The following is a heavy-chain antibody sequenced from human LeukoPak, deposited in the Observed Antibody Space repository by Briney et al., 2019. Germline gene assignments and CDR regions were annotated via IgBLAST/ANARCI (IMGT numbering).Heavy chain of an antibody. CDR3: ARGRVRGVIIGVYYYYYYMDV. Sequence: ASVKVSCKASGYTFTSYYMHWVRQATGQGLEWMGWMNPNSGNTGYAQKFQGRVTMTRNTSISTAYMELSSLRSEDTAVYYCARGRVRGVIIGVYYYYYYMDVWGKGTTVTISS. CDR2: MNPNSGNT. V-gene: IGHV1-8*02. D-gene: IGHD3-10*01. CDR1: GYTFTSYY. J-gene: IGHJ6*03.